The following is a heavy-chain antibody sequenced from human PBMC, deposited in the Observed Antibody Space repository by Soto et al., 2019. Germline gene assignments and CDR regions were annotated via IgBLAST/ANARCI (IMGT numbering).Heavy chain of an antibody. V-gene: IGHV4-59*01. CDR2: IFYSGST. CDR3: ARVKRGYSYGSIIDF. D-gene: IGHD5-12*01. J-gene: IGHJ4*01. Sequence: SETLSLTCTVPGDSIRNYYWSWIRQPPGKGLEYIGYIFYSGSTNYNPPFKSRVAISVDTSRNQFALKLRSVTAADTATYYCARVKRGYSYGSIIDFWGRGTLVTVSS. CDR1: GDSIRNYY.